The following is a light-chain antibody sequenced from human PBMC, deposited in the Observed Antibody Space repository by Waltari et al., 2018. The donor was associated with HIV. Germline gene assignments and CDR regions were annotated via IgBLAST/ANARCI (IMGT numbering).Light chain of an antibody. V-gene: IGKV3-20*01. CDR1: QSVTRNF. J-gene: IGKJ2*01. Sequence: EIVLTQSPGTLSLSPGDRATLSCRASQSVTRNFLAWYQRKRGQAPRLLNDDASTRATGMPGMVSGGGSRTDFTPTISRLEHDDFAVYYCLQYGSSWYTFGQGTNLEI. CDR2: DAS. CDR3: LQYGSSWYT.